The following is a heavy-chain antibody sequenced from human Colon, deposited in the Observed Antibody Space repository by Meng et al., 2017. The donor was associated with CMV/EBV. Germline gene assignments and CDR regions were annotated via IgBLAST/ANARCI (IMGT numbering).Heavy chain of an antibody. Sequence: ASAKVSCKVSPYSISDFSIYWVRDVPGKGFEWMGGFDPEDGEPLYAQNFQGRVTLTEETYKDTAYMELTGLRTDDAAVYYCATERVTGYHYGTLAFWGQGTLVTVSS. J-gene: IGHJ4*02. CDR2: FDPEDGEP. V-gene: IGHV1-24*01. CDR1: PYSISDFS. D-gene: IGHD1-20*01. CDR3: ATERVTGYHYGTLAF.